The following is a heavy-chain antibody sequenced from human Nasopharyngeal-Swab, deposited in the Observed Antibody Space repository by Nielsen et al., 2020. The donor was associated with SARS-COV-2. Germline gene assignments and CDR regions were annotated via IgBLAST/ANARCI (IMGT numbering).Heavy chain of an antibody. V-gene: IGHV3-23*01. CDR1: GFTFRTYA. CDR3: ARDLLRFFDIFTAPSYFQY. D-gene: IGHD3-9*01. Sequence: GESLKISCAASGFTFRTYAMNWVRQAPGKGLEWVSVISGPGDTTSYADSVKGRFTISRDNSKNTLYLQMNSLRAEDTAVYYCARDLLRFFDIFTAPSYFQYWGQGILVTVSS. J-gene: IGHJ4*02. CDR2: ISGPGDTT.